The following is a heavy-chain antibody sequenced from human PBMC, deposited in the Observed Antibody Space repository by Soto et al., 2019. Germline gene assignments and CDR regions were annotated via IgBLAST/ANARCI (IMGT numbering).Heavy chain of an antibody. CDR2: IIPIFGTA. V-gene: IGHV1-69*01. CDR1: GGTFSSYA. J-gene: IGHJ1*01. Sequence: QVQLVQSGAEVKKPGSSVKVSCKASGGTFSSYAISWVRQAPGQGLEWMGGIIPIFGTANYAQKFQGRVTIPADESTSTAYMELRSLRSEDTAVYYCASNMGPYYYDSSGYRGAEYFQHWGQGTLVTVSS. CDR3: ASNMGPYYYDSSGYRGAEYFQH. D-gene: IGHD3-22*01.